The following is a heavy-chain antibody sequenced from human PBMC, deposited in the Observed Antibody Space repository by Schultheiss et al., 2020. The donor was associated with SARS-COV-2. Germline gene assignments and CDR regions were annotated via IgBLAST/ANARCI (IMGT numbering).Heavy chain of an antibody. V-gene: IGHV1-69*13. D-gene: IGHD3-3*01. J-gene: IGHJ2*01. CDR2: IIPIFGTA. Sequence: SVKVSCKASGGTFSSYAISWVRQAPGQGLEWMGGIIPIFGTANYAQKFQGRVTITADESTSTAYIELSSLRSEDTAVYYCARDRYDFWSGYVSYWYFDLWGRGTLVTVS. CDR3: ARDRYDFWSGYVSYWYFDL. CDR1: GGTFSSYA.